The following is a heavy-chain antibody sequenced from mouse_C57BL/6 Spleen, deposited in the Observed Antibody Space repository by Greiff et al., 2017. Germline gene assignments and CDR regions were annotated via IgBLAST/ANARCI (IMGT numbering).Heavy chain of an antibody. D-gene: IGHD1-1*01. Sequence: VKLVESGAELVKPGASVKLSCKASGYTFTSYWMHWVKQRPGRGLEWIGRIDPNSGGTKYNEKFKSKATLTVDKPSSTAYMQLSSLTSEDSAVYYCARYYYGSSYFDYWGQGTTLTVSS. V-gene: IGHV1-72*01. CDR2: IDPNSGGT. J-gene: IGHJ2*01. CDR1: GYTFTSYW. CDR3: ARYYYGSSYFDY.